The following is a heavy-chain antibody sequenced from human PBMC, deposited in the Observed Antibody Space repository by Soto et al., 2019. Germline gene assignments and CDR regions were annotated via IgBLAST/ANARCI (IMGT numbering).Heavy chain of an antibody. V-gene: IGHV1-2*04. J-gene: IGHJ4*02. D-gene: IGHD1-20*01. Sequence: GASVKVPCKASGYTFTGYYMHWVRQAPGQGLEWMGWISPNSGGTNYAQKFQGWVTMTRDTSISTAYMELSRLRSDDTAVYYCARGSITGTDVDLDNWGQGTLVTVSS. CDR1: GYTFTGYY. CDR3: ARGSITGTDVDLDN. CDR2: ISPNSGGT.